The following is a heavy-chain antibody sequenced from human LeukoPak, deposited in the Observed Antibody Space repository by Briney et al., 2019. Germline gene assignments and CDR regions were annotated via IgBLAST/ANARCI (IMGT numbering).Heavy chain of an antibody. Sequence: SETLSLTCNVSGGSISSYYWSWIRQPPGKGLEWIGYIYYRGYTKYNPSLKSRVAMSVDTSKNQFSLKLNSVTAVDTAVYYCARATIEDTWYVGSTDVWGQGTTVTVSS. CDR2: IYYRGYT. CDR1: GGSISSYY. D-gene: IGHD6-13*01. CDR3: ARATIEDTWYVGSTDV. V-gene: IGHV4-59*08. J-gene: IGHJ6*02.